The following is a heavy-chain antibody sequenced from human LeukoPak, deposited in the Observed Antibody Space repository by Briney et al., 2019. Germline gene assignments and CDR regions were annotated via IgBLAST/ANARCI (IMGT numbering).Heavy chain of an antibody. CDR2: ITENGGGT. D-gene: IGHD1-26*01. J-gene: IGHJ4*02. V-gene: IGHV3-23*01. CDR1: GFSFSSYY. CDR3: TKGKVNQVGGLDC. Sequence: GGSRRLSCEGSGFSFSSYYMSWVRQAPGKGLEWVSSITENGGGTYYADPVKGRFIISRDNSKNTLYLQMNSLRVDDTAIYYCTKGKVNQVGGLDCWGQGTLVTVSS.